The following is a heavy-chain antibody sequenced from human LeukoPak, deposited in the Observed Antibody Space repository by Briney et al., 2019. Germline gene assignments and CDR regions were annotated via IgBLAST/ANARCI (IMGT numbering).Heavy chain of an antibody. CDR2: IIPIFGTA. CDR1: GGTFSSYA. CDR3: ARSGGPGCSSTSCYPSMYYYYYMDV. V-gene: IGHV1-69*05. J-gene: IGHJ6*03. Sequence: ASVKVSCKASGGTFSSYANSWVRQAPGQGLEWMGGIIPIFGTANYAQKFQGRVTITTDESTSTAYMELSSLRSEDTAVYYCARSGGPGCSSTSCYPSMYYYYYMDVWGKGTTVTVSS. D-gene: IGHD2-2*01.